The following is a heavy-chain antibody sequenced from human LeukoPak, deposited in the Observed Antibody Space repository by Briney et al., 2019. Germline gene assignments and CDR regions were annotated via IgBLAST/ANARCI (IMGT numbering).Heavy chain of an antibody. D-gene: IGHD6-13*01. J-gene: IGHJ4*02. CDR3: AKSIRPRIAAAEDY. V-gene: IGHV3-30*18. CDR2: ISYDGSNK. CDR1: GFTFSSYG. Sequence: GGSLRLSCAASGFTFSSYGMHWVRQAPGKGLEWVAVISYDGSNKYYADSVKGRFTISRDNSKNTLYLQMSSLRAEDTAVYYCAKSIRPRIAAAEDYWGQGTLVTVSS.